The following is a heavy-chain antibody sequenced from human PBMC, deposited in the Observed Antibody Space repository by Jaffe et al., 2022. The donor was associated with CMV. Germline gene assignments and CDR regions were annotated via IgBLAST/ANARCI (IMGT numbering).Heavy chain of an antibody. D-gene: IGHD6-13*01. CDR1: GFTVSSNY. CDR2: IYSGGST. Sequence: EVQLVESGGGLVQPGGSLRLSCAASGFTVSSNYMSWVRQAPGKGLEWVSVIYSGGSTYYADSVKGRFTISRDNSKNTLYLQMNSLRAEDTAVYYCARDTREAAGPSYYYYYYMDVWGKGTTVTVSS. CDR3: ARDTREAAGPSYYYYYYMDV. J-gene: IGHJ6*03. V-gene: IGHV3-66*01.